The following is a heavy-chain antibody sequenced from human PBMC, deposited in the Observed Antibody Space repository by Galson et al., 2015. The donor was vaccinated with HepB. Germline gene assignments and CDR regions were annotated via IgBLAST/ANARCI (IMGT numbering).Heavy chain of an antibody. CDR2: IIPIFGTA. CDR3: ARGNGRFLEWLSSMDV. V-gene: IGHV1-69*13. Sequence: SVKVSCKASGGTFSSYAISWVRQAPGQGLEWMGGIIPIFGTANYAQKFQGRVTITADESTSTAYMELSSLRSEDTAVYYCARGNGRFLEWLSSMDVWGQGTTVTVSS. J-gene: IGHJ6*02. CDR1: GGTFSSYA. D-gene: IGHD3-3*01.